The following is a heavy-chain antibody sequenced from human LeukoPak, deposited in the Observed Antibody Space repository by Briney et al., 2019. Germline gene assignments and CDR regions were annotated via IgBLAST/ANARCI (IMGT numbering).Heavy chain of an antibody. CDR2: IYSGGNT. V-gene: IGHV3-53*01. CDR3: AKDRNSGNYYQTGDFHY. J-gene: IGHJ4*02. D-gene: IGHD1-26*01. Sequence: GGSLGLSCTVSGFTVSSNSMSWVRQAPGKGLEWVSFIYSGGNTHYSDSVKGRFTISRDNSKNTLYLQMNSLRAEDTALYYCAKDRNSGNYYQTGDFHYWGQGILVTVSS. CDR1: GFTVSSNS.